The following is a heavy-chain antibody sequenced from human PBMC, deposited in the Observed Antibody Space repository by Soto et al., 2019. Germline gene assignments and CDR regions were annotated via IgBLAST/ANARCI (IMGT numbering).Heavy chain of an antibody. Sequence: PSETLSLTCTVSGASMSSYYWNWIRQPAGKGLEWIGRIYPSGGTNYSPSLQSRVTMSVDTSKKQFSLKLVSVTAADTAVYYRARGAAAGADYGMGVWGQGTTVTVSS. D-gene: IGHD6-13*01. J-gene: IGHJ6*02. CDR1: GASMSSYY. V-gene: IGHV4-4*07. CDR3: ARGAAAGADYGMGV. CDR2: IYPSGGT.